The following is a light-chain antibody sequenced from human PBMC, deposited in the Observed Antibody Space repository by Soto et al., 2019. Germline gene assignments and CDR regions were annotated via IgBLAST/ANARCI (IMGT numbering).Light chain of an antibody. CDR3: QQYGSLWT. CDR1: QSVSSSH. J-gene: IGKJ1*01. CDR2: GAS. V-gene: IGKV3-20*01. Sequence: EIVLTQSPGTLSLSPGERATLSCRASQSVSSSHLAWYQQKPGRAPTLLIYGASSRATGIPDRFSGSGSGTDFTLTIRRLEPGDFAVYYCQQYGSLWTFGQGTKVEI.